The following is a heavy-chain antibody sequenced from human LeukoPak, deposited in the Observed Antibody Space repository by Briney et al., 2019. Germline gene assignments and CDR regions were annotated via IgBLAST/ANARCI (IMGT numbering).Heavy chain of an antibody. CDR1: GYTFTSYG. CDR2: ISAYNGNT. J-gene: IGHJ6*03. D-gene: IGHD6-19*01. CDR3: ARSDSSGRYGGYYYYYMDV. Sequence: ASVKVSCKASGYTFTSYGFTWVRPAPGQGLEWMGWISAYNGNTNYAQKLQGRVTMTTGTSTSTAYMELRSLRSDDTAVYYCARSDSSGRYGGYYYYYMDVWGKGTTVTVSS. V-gene: IGHV1-18*01.